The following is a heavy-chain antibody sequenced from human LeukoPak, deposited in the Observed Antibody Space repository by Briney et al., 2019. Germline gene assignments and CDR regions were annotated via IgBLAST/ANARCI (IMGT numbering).Heavy chain of an antibody. Sequence: GASVKVSCKTSGYTFTSYGISWVRQAPGQGLEWMGWISAYNGNTNYAQKLQGRVTMTTDTSTSTAYMELRSLRSDDTAVYYCARDGRSSTSWGFDYWGQGTLVTVSS. D-gene: IGHD2-2*01. V-gene: IGHV1-18*01. CDR1: GYTFTSYG. CDR2: ISAYNGNT. J-gene: IGHJ4*02. CDR3: ARDGRSSTSWGFDY.